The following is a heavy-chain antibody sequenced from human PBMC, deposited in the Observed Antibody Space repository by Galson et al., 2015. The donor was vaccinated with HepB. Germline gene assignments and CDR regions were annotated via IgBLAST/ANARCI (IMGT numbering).Heavy chain of an antibody. CDR2: IYYSGST. CDR3: ARAIAVVPTGPQTAGEDY. V-gene: IGHV4-39*07. CDR1: GGSIISTSNY. J-gene: IGHJ4*02. Sequence: TLSLTCTLSGGSIISTSNYWGWIRQPPGKGLEWFGSIYYSGSTNYNPSLKSRVTISLDKSKNQFSLNLSSVIAADTAVYYCARAIAVVPTGPQTAGEDYWGQGILVTASS. D-gene: IGHD2-2*01.